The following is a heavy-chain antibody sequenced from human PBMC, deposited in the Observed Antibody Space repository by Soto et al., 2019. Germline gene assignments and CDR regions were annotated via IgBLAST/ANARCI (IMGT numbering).Heavy chain of an antibody. V-gene: IGHV1-69*06. CDR1: GGTFSSYA. CDR3: AREPMRPSSPEPHQYYYYGMDV. J-gene: IGHJ6*02. CDR2: IIPIFGTA. Sequence: QVQLVQSGAEVKKPGSSVKVSCKASGGTFSSYAISWVLQAPGQGLEWMGGIIPIFGTANYAQKFQVRVTTTADKSTSTAYMELSSLRSEDTAVYYCAREPMRPSSPEPHQYYYYGMDVWGQGTTVTVSS. D-gene: IGHD6-13*01.